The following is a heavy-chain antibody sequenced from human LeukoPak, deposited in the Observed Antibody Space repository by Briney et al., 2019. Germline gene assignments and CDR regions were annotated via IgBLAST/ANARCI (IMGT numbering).Heavy chain of an antibody. CDR2: IYNSGST. J-gene: IGHJ4*02. D-gene: IGHD4-17*01. V-gene: IGHV4-4*07. CDR3: ARSIYGDYFDY. Sequence: PSETLSLTCSVSGDSISYFYWSWIRQAAGKGLEWIGRIYNSGSTDYNASLKSRVTMSVDTSKNQLSLKVISVTAADTAVYYCARSIYGDYFDYWGQGTLVTVSS. CDR1: GDSISYFY.